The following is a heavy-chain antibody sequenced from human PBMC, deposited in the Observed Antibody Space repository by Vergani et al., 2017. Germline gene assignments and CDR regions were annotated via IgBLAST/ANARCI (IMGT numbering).Heavy chain of an antibody. CDR1: GFTVSSNY. V-gene: IGHV3-66*01. CDR2: IYSGGST. D-gene: IGHD1-1*01. Sequence: EVQLVESGGGLVQPGGSLRLSCAASGFTVSSNYMSWVRQAPGKGLEWVSVIYSGGSTYYADSVKGRFTISRDNSKNTLYLQMNSLRAEDTAVYYCTRVRQMDWYFDVWGRGTLVTVSS. CDR3: TRVRQMDWYFDV. J-gene: IGHJ2*01.